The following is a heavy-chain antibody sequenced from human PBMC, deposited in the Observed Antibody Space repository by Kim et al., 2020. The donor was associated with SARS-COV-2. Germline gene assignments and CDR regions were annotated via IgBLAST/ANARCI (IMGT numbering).Heavy chain of an antibody. Sequence: YNPSLKSRVTISVDTSKNQFSLKLSSVTAADTAVYYCARGPRNYGSGSSNWGQGTLVTVSS. D-gene: IGHD3-10*01. V-gene: IGHV4-31*02. J-gene: IGHJ4*02. CDR3: ARGPRNYGSGSSN.